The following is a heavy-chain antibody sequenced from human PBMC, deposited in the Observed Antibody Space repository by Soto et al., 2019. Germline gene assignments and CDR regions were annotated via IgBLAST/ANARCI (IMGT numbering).Heavy chain of an antibody. CDR3: AKNLPGQWLSFDI. D-gene: IGHD6-19*01. CDR1: GFTFSRYG. Sequence: GGSLRLSCAASGFTFSRYGMHWVRQAPGKGLEWVAVISYDGSNKYYADSVKGRFTSSRDNSKNTLYLQMNSLRAEDTAVYYCAKNLPGQWLSFDIWGQGTMVTVSS. V-gene: IGHV3-30*18. CDR2: ISYDGSNK. J-gene: IGHJ3*02.